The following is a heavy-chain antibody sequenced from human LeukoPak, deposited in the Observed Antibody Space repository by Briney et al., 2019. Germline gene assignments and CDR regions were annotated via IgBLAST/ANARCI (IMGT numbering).Heavy chain of an antibody. V-gene: IGHV3-30*18. CDR3: AKDSAYYYDSSGYLDY. J-gene: IGHJ4*02. D-gene: IGHD3-22*01. Sequence: GGSQRLSCAASGFTFSSYGMHWVRQAPGKGLEWVAVISYDGSNKYYADSVKGRFTISRDNSKNTLHLQMNSLRAEDTAVYYCAKDSAYYYDSSGYLDYWGQGTLVTVSS. CDR2: ISYDGSNK. CDR1: GFTFSSYG.